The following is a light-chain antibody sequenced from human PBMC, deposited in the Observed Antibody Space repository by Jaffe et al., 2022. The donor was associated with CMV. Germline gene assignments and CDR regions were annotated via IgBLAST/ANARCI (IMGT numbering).Light chain of an antibody. CDR3: QSYDRNPAGSHWV. J-gene: IGLJ3*02. CDR1: SSNIGAGYD. V-gene: IGLV1-40*01. Sequence: QSVLTQPPSVSGAPGQRVTISCTGDSSNIGAGYDVHWYRQLPGTAPKLLIYANSNRPSGVPDRFSGSKSGTSASLAITGLQAEDEADYYCQSYDRNPAGSHWVFGGGTKLTVL. CDR2: ANS.